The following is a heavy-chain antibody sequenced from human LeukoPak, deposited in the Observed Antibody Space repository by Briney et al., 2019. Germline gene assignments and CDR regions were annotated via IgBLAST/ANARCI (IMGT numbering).Heavy chain of an antibody. J-gene: IGHJ3*02. CDR1: GFTFSSYG. CDR3: ARRPSPPDAFDI. CDR2: IRYDGSNK. V-gene: IGHV3-30*02. Sequence: GGSLRLSCAASGFTFSSYGMHWVRQAPGKGLEWVAFIRYDGSNKYYADSVKGRFTISRDNSKNTLYLQMNSLRAEDTAVYYCARRPSPPDAFDIWGQGTKVTVSS.